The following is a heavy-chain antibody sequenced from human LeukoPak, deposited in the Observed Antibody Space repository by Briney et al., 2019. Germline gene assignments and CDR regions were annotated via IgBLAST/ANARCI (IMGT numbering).Heavy chain of an antibody. CDR3: ARAQSNQMATKI. D-gene: IGHD5-24*01. CDR2: IYHSGST. V-gene: IGHV4-59*01. Sequence: SETLSLTCTVSGGSISTYYWSWIRQPPGKGLEWIGYIYHSGSTNYNPSLRSRVTMSVDTSKKQFSPKLRSVTAADTAVYYCARAQSNQMATKIWGQEILVTVSS. J-gene: IGHJ4*02. CDR1: GGSISTYY.